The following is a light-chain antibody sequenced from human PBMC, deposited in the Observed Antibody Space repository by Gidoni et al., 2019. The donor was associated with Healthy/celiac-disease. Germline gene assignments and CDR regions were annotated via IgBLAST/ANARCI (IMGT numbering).Light chain of an antibody. J-gene: IGKJ3*01. CDR1: QSISSY. CDR3: QQSYSTPSFT. CDR2: AAS. V-gene: IGKV1-39*01. Sequence: DIQTTQSPSSLSASVGDRVTITCRASQSISSYLNWYQQKPGKAPKLLIYAASSLQSGVPSRFSGSGSGTDFTLTISSLQPEDFATYYYQQSYSTPSFTFGPGTKVDIK.